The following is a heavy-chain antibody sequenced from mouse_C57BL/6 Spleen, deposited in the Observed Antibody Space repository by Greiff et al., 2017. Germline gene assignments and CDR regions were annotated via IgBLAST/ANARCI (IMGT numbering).Heavy chain of an antibody. J-gene: IGHJ1*03. V-gene: IGHV1-59*01. CDR1: GYTFTSYW. CDR2: IDPSDSYT. CDR3: ARGEAYYSNYGYFDV. Sequence: VRLQQPGAELVRPGTSVKLSCKASGYTFTSYWMPWVKRRPGQGLEWIGVIDPSDSYTNYNQKFKGKATLTVDTSSSTAYMQLSSLTSEDSAVYYCARGEAYYSNYGYFDVWGTGTTVTVSS. D-gene: IGHD2-5*01.